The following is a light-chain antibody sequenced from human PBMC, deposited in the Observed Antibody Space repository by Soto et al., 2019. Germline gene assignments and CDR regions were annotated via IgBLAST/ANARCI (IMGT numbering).Light chain of an antibody. J-gene: IGKJ5*01. Sequence: IVLTQSPGTLSLSPGERATLSCRASQSVISTYLAWYQQKPGQAPRLLMYGASSRATGIPDRFSGSVSGTDGTLTISRLENEDVAVYYCQQYGSSTITFGQGTRLEIK. V-gene: IGKV3-20*01. CDR1: QSVISTY. CDR3: QQYGSSTIT. CDR2: GAS.